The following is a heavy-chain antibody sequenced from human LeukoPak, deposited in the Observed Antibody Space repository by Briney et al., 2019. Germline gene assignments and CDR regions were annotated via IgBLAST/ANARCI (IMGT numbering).Heavy chain of an antibody. V-gene: IGHV3-66*01. D-gene: IGHD6-13*01. CDR2: IYSGGTT. Sequence: PGGSLRLSCAASGFTVSTNYMSWVRQAPGKGLEWVSVIYSGGTTYYADSVKGRFTISRDNSKNTLYPQMNSLRAEDTAVYYCARDRRGSRSDCWGQGTLVTVSS. CDR1: GFTVSTNY. J-gene: IGHJ4*02. CDR3: ARDRRGSRSDC.